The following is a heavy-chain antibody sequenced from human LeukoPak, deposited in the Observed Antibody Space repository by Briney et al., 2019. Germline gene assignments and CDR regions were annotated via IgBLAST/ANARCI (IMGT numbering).Heavy chain of an antibody. J-gene: IGHJ4*02. CDR3: ARDTNVEFVEWAPLFDY. Sequence: EGSLRLSCAASGFTFSSYWMSWVRQAPGKGLEWVANIKQDGSEKYYVDSVKGRFTISRDNAKNSLYLQMNSLRAEDTAVYYCARDTNVEFVEWAPLFDYWGQGTLVTVSS. CDR2: IKQDGSEK. D-gene: IGHD1-26*01. CDR1: GFTFSSYW. V-gene: IGHV3-7*01.